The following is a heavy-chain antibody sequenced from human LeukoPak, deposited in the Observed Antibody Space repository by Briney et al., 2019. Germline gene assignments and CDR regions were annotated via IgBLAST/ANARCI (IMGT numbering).Heavy chain of an antibody. CDR1: GGSFSGYY. CDR2: INHSGST. Sequence: PSETLSLTCAVYGGSFSGYYWSWIRQPPGKGLEWIGEINHSGSTNYNPSLKSRVTISVDTSKNQFSLKLSSVTAADTAVYYCAARGSGVTIFGVSTYYYYYMDVWGKGTTVTVSS. V-gene: IGHV4-34*01. CDR3: AARGSGVTIFGVSTYYYYYMDV. D-gene: IGHD3-3*01. J-gene: IGHJ6*03.